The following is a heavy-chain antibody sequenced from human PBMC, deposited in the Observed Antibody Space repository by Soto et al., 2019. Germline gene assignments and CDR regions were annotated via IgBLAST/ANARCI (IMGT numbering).Heavy chain of an antibody. D-gene: IGHD3-10*01. CDR1: GYTFTSYG. J-gene: IGHJ6*02. CDR3: ARPPQVPRSYYFNGLDV. V-gene: IGHV1-18*01. Sequence: QVQLVQSGGEVKKPGASVMVSCKASGYTFTSYGISWVRQAPGQGMEWMGWISTSNSNAAYAQKFQDRVTMTTDTSTSTAYMELRSLRPDDTAVYYCARPPQVPRSYYFNGLDVWGQGTTVTVSS. CDR2: ISTSNSNA.